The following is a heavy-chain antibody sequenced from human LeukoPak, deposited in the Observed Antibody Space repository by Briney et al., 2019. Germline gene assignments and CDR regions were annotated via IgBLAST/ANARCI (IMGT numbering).Heavy chain of an antibody. CDR3: AKYSSSWPEYNWFDP. V-gene: IGHV3-23*01. J-gene: IGHJ5*02. Sequence: GGSLRLSCAASGFTFSSYALSWVRQAPGKGLEWVSAISGSGGSTYYADSVKGRFTISRDNSKNMLYLQMNSLRAEDTAVYYCAKYSSSWPEYNWFDPWGQGTLVTVSS. CDR2: ISGSGGST. D-gene: IGHD6-13*01. CDR1: GFTFSSYA.